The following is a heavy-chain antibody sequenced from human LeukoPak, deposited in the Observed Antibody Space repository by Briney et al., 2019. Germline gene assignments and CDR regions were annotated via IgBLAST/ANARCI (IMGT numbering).Heavy chain of an antibody. J-gene: IGHJ4*02. CDR1: GGSISSSSYS. Sequence: PSETLSLTCTVSGGSISSSSYSWGWIRQPPGKGLEWIGSIYYSGSTYYNPSLKSRVTISVDTSKNQFSLKLSSVTAADTAVYYCARHSNYSPYYFDYWGQGTLVTVSS. CDR3: ARHSNYSPYYFDY. CDR2: IYYSGST. V-gene: IGHV4-39*01. D-gene: IGHD4-4*01.